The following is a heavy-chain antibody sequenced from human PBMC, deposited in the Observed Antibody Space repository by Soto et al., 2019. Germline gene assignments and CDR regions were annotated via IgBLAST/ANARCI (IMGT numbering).Heavy chain of an antibody. D-gene: IGHD3-10*01. CDR2: ISGSGGNT. CDR3: AKFPNRFGGANTGPLGS. CDR1: GFTFSSYA. V-gene: IGHV3-23*01. Sequence: EVQLLESGGDLVQPGGSLRLSCAASGFTFSSYAMSWVRQTPGKGLEWVSAISGSGGNTYYADSVKGRFTISRDNSTNMLYLQMNSLRAVDTAIFYCAKFPNRFGGANTGPLGSWGQGTLVTVSS. J-gene: IGHJ4*02.